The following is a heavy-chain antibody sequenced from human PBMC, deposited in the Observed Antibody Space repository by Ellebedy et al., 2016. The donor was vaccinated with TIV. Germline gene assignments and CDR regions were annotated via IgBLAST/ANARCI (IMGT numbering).Heavy chain of an antibody. CDR3: ARAPYEREWWSDNAFDI. CDR2: IIPILGIA. CDR1: GGTFSSYA. J-gene: IGHJ3*02. V-gene: IGHV1-69*04. D-gene: IGHD2-15*01. Sequence: SVKVSXXASGGTFSSYAISSVRQAPGQGLEWMGRIIPILGIANYAQKFQGRVTITADKSTSTAYMELSSLRSEDTAVYYCARAPYEREWWSDNAFDIWGQGTMVTVSS.